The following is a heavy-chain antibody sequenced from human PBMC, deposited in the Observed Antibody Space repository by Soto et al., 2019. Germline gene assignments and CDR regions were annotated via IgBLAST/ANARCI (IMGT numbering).Heavy chain of an antibody. CDR1: GFTLTTYG. D-gene: IGHD6-19*01. Sequence: QVQLVQSGAEVKKPGASVKVSCKASGFTLTTYGITWVRQAPGEGLEWMGWISSYKSNTNYAQKLQGRVTMTTDTYTSTAYMELRSLRSDDTAVYYCARVLGVAVALRGVFDIWGQGTMVTVSS. CDR2: ISSYKSNT. J-gene: IGHJ3*02. V-gene: IGHV1-18*01. CDR3: ARVLGVAVALRGVFDI.